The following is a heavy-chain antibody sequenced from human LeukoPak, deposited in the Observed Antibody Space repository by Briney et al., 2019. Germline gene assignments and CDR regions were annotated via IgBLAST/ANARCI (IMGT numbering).Heavy chain of an antibody. CDR3: ASSPGGDKYYFDY. CDR1: GGSISSYY. V-gene: IGHV4-59*08. J-gene: IGHJ4*02. CDR2: IYYSGST. D-gene: IGHD1-14*01. Sequence: SETLSLTCTVSGGSISSYYWSWIRQPPGKGLEWIGYIYYSGSTNYSPSLKSRVTISVDTSKNQFSLKLSSVTAADTAVYYCASSPGGDKYYFDYWGQGTLVTVSS.